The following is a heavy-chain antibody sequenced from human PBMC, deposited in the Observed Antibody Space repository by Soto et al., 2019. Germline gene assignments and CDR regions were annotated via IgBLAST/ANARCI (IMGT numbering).Heavy chain of an antibody. CDR2: ISYDGNNK. Sequence: QVQLVESGGGVVQPGWSLRLSCAASEFTFSNYAMHWVRQPPGKGLQWLAVISYDGNNKYYADSVEGRFTISRDNSKNTVYLQMNSLRLEDTAVYYCARGPSYSDSYFDYWGQGTLVTVSS. CDR3: ARGPSYSDSYFDY. V-gene: IGHV3-30*03. D-gene: IGHD4-17*01. CDR1: EFTFSNYA. J-gene: IGHJ4*02.